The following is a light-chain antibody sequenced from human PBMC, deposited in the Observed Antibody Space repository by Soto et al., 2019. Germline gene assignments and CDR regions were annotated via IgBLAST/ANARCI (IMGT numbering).Light chain of an antibody. CDR1: QTVTSN. CDR3: HQYYKWPLT. J-gene: IGKJ4*01. V-gene: IGKV3-15*01. Sequence: EIVMTQSPATLSVSPGERATLSCRASQTVTSNLAWYQQKPGQAPILLIYGASTRATGIPARFSGSGSGTEFTLTISSLRSEDFAVYYCHQYYKWPLTFGGGTKVDIK. CDR2: GAS.